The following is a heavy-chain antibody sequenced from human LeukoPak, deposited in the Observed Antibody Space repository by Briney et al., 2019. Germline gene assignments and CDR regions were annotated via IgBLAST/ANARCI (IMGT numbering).Heavy chain of an antibody. CDR1: SESFSGYY. CDR2: ITHTGST. Sequence: SETLSLTCAVYSESFSGYYWSWLRQPPGKGLEWIGEITHTGSTNYNPSLKSRVTISVDTSKNQFSLKLSSVTAADTAVYYCARPRPGGGWFDYWGQGTLVTVSS. D-gene: IGHD3-16*01. V-gene: IGHV4-34*01. J-gene: IGHJ4*02. CDR3: ARPRPGGGWFDY.